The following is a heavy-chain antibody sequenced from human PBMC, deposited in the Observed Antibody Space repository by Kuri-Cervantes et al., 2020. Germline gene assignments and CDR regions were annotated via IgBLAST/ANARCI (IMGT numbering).Heavy chain of an antibody. D-gene: IGHD3-22*01. Sequence: GESLKISCAASGFTFSSYGMHWVRQAPGKGLEWVAFIRYDGSNDYYADSVKGRFTISRHNSKNTLYLQMNSLRAEDTAVYYCARVLFENYYDSSGYRFDPWGQGTLVTVSS. CDR3: ARVLFENYYDSSGYRFDP. V-gene: IGHV3-30*02. CDR2: IRYDGSND. J-gene: IGHJ5*02. CDR1: GFTFSSYG.